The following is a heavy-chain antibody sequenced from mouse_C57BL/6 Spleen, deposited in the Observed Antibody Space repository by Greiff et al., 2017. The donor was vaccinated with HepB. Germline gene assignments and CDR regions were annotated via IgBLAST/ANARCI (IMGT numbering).Heavy chain of an antibody. CDR2: IDPSDSET. D-gene: IGHD3-2*02. J-gene: IGHJ2*01. Sequence: QVQLQQPGAELVRPGSSVKLSCKASGYTFTSYWMHWVKQRPIQGLEWIGNIDPSDSETHYNQKFKDKATLTVDKSSSTAYMQLSSLTSEDSAVYYCAVTAQATGYYFDYWGQGTTLTVSS. V-gene: IGHV1-52*01. CDR1: GYTFTSYW. CDR3: AVTAQATGYYFDY.